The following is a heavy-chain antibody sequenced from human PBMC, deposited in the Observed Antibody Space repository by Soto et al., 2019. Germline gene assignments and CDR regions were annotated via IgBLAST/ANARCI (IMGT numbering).Heavy chain of an antibody. J-gene: IGHJ4*02. CDR3: VNSACCGPDCDSPFDF. V-gene: IGHV2-5*04. CDR2: IYWNDDS. CDR1: GFPLSSSGVG. Sequence: QITLKESGPTLVKPTQTLTVTCTFSGFPLSSSGVGVGWVRQPPGKALEWLAVIYWNDDSRYNQSLRTRLSITKDTSKTQVVLTMRNMGPVDAGTYYGVNSACCGPDCDSPFDFWGQGTPVTVSS. D-gene: IGHD2-21*02.